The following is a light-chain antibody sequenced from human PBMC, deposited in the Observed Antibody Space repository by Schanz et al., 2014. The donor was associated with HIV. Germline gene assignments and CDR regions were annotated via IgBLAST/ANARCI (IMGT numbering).Light chain of an antibody. V-gene: IGKV1-6*01. CDR1: QGIGND. Sequence: IQMTQSPSTLSASVGDRVTITCRASQGIGNDLGWYQQRPGKAPKRLIYAASTLQSGVPSRFVGGGSGTDFTLTISSLQPEDFATYYCLQDYDYRWAFGQGTKVEIK. J-gene: IGKJ1*01. CDR3: LQDYDYRWA. CDR2: AAS.